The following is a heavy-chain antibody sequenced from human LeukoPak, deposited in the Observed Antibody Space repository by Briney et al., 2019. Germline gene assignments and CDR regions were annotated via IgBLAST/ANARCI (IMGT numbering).Heavy chain of an antibody. CDR1: GSIFPNYW. D-gene: IGHD2-2*02. V-gene: IGHV5-51*01. Sequence: GGSLQISCKGSGSIFPNYWIGWVRQLPGKGLEGMGIIYPGDSDTRNSPSFQGQVTISADKSIGTAYLQWSSLKSSDTAMYYCAIGGDSSTSCYRCFNYWGQGTLVTVSS. J-gene: IGHJ4*02. CDR2: IYPGDSDT. CDR3: AIGGDSSTSCYRCFNY.